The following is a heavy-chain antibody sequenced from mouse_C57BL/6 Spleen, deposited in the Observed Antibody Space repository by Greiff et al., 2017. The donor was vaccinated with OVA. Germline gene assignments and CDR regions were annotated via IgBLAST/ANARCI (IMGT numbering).Heavy chain of an antibody. V-gene: IGHV1-66*01. Sequence: QVQLQQSGPELVKPGASVKISCKASGYSFTSYYIHWVKQRPGQGLEWIGWIYPGSGNTKYNEKFKGKATLTADTSSSTAYMQLSSLTSEDSAVYYCARSDDGYDGYFDYWGQGTTLTVSS. CDR3: ARSDDGYDGYFDY. CDR2: IYPGSGNT. D-gene: IGHD2-2*01. CDR1: GYSFTSYY. J-gene: IGHJ2*01.